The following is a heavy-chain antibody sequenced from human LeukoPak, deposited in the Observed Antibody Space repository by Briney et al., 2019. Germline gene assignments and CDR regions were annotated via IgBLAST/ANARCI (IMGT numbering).Heavy chain of an antibody. D-gene: IGHD3-10*01. V-gene: IGHV4-30-4*01. J-gene: IGHJ5*02. CDR1: GGSISSGDYY. CDR2: IYYSGST. Sequence: SETLSLTCTVSGGSISSGDYYWSWIRQPPGKGLEWIGYIYYSGSTYYNPSPKSRVTISVDTSKNQFSLKLSSVTAADTAVYYCAREGPLWFGELLWGDNWFDPWGQGTLVTVSS. CDR3: AREGPLWFGELLWGDNWFDP.